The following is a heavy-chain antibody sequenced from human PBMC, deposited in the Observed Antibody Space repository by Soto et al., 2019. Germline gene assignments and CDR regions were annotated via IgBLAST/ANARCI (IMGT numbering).Heavy chain of an antibody. J-gene: IGHJ5*02. CDR3: ARDSPGIAVAGTPGWFDP. Sequence: SVKVSCKASGGTFSSYAISWVRQAPGQGLEWMGGIIPIFGTANYAQKFQGRVTITADESTSTAYMELSSLRSEDTAVYYCARDSPGIAVAGTPGWFDPWGQGTLVTVSS. CDR1: GGTFSSYA. D-gene: IGHD6-19*01. CDR2: IIPIFGTA. V-gene: IGHV1-69*13.